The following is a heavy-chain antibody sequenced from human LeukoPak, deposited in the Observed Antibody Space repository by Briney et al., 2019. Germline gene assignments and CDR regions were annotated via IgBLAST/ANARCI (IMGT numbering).Heavy chain of an antibody. Sequence: GGSLRLSCAASGVTIDDYGRSWVRQAPGKGLEWVCGINWNGGSTGYADSVKGRFTISRDNAKNSLYLQMNSLRAEDTALYYCASTAKYYYDSSGYLEYSQRWGQGTLVTVSS. CDR3: ASTAKYYYDSSGYLEYSQR. V-gene: IGHV3-20*04. D-gene: IGHD3-22*01. J-gene: IGHJ1*01. CDR2: INWNGGST. CDR1: GVTIDDYG.